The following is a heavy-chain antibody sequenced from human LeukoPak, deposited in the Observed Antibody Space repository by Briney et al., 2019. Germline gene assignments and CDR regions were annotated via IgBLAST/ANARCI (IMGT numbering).Heavy chain of an antibody. J-gene: IGHJ5*02. CDR2: TNVHNGNI. CDR3: ARGIEGYDVLTGYYP. V-gene: IGHV1-18*01. Sequence: ASVKVSCKASGYTFSDSGITWVRQAPGQGLEWMGWTNVHNGNINYAQKFQGRISMTTDTSTTTAFMELRSLRSDDTAVYYCARGIEGYDVLTGYYPWGQGTLVTVSS. CDR1: GYTFSDSG. D-gene: IGHD3-9*01.